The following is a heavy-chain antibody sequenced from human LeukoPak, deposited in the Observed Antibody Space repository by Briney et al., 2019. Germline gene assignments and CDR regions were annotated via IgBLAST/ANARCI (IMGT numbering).Heavy chain of an antibody. CDR2: INTDGSST. CDR3: ARVGIGGGYYYYMDV. Sequence: GGSLRLSCAASGFTFSSYWMQWVRQAPGKGLVWVSRINTDGSSTSYADSVKGRFTISRDNAKNTLYLQMNSLRAEDTAVYYCARVGIGGGYYYYMDVWGKGTTVTVSS. CDR1: GFTFSSYW. D-gene: IGHD1-26*01. V-gene: IGHV3-74*01. J-gene: IGHJ6*03.